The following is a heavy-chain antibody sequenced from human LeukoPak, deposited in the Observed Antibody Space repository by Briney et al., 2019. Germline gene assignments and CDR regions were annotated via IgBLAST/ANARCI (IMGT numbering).Heavy chain of an antibody. CDR2: ISAYNGNT. J-gene: IGHJ4*02. CDR3: ARIRNYYDSSGQGLGFDY. Sequence: ASVKVSCEASGYTFTSYGISWVRQAPGQGLEWMGWISAYNGNTNYAQKLQGRVTMTTDTSTSTAYMELRSLRSDDTAVYYCARIRNYYDSSGQGLGFDYWGQGTLVTVSS. CDR1: GYTFTSYG. D-gene: IGHD3-22*01. V-gene: IGHV1-18*01.